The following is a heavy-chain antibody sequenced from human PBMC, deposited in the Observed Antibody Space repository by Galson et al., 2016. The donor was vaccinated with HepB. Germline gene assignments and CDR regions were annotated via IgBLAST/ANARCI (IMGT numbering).Heavy chain of an antibody. CDR1: GDSVSSNSAG. CDR2: TYYKSKWYD. CDR3: ARDGGGYSGYEPRYYFDC. V-gene: IGHV6-1*01. J-gene: IGHJ4*02. D-gene: IGHD5-12*01. Sequence: CAISGDSVSSNSAGWNWIRQSPSRGLEWLGRTYYKSKWYDDYAVSVKSRISINPDTTKNQFSLQLNSVTPEDTAVYYCARDGGGYSGYEPRYYFDCWGQGTLVTVSS.